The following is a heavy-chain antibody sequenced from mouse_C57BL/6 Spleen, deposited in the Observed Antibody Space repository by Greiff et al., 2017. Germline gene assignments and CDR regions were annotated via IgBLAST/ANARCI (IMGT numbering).Heavy chain of an antibody. Sequence: VQLQHPGAELVMPGASVKLSCKASGYTFTSYWMHWVKQRPGQGLEWIGEIDPSDSYTNYNQKFKGKSTLTVDKSSSTAYMQLSSLTSEDSAVYYCARNYYGSSKYFDVWGTGTTVTVSS. CDR3: ARNYYGSSKYFDV. D-gene: IGHD1-1*01. CDR1: GYTFTSYW. J-gene: IGHJ1*03. CDR2: IDPSDSYT. V-gene: IGHV1-69*01.